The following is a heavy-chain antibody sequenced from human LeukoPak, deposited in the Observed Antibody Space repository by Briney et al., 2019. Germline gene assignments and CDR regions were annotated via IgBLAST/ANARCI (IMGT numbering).Heavy chain of an antibody. V-gene: IGHV4-4*07. Sequence: SETLSPTRTDSGGSISSYQWCWIRPPAGKGLDWIGRIYTSGATNYNPSLKRRVTMSVDTSQKQFSLKLSSVTAADTAVYYCARETFYDFWRGHLHYFDYWGQGTLVTVSS. CDR3: ARETFYDFWRGHLHYFDY. CDR1: GGSISSYQ. CDR2: IYTSGAT. J-gene: IGHJ4*02. D-gene: IGHD3-3*01.